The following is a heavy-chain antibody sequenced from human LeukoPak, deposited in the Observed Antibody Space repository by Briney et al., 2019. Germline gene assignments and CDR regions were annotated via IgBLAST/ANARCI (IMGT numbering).Heavy chain of an antibody. CDR3: ARDRHIVVVTAPKGAFDI. D-gene: IGHD2-21*02. CDR2: IIPIFGTA. CDR1: GGTFSSYA. J-gene: IGHJ3*02. Sequence: ASVKVSCKASGGTFSSYAISWVRQAPGQGLEWMGRIIPIFGTANYAQKSQGRVTITTDESTSTAYMELSSLRSEDTAVYYCARDRHIVVVTAPKGAFDIWGQGTMVTVSS. V-gene: IGHV1-69*05.